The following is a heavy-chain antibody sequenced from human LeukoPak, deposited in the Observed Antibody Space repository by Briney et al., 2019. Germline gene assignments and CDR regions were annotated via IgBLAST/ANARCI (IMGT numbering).Heavy chain of an antibody. Sequence: SQTLSLTCDVSGDSVSNKNGAWNWIRQSPSRGLEWLGRTYFRSEWHTDYAVSVKGRIAITADTPKNQFSLQLASVTPEDTAVYYCASGWALSWGQGSLVTVSS. V-gene: IGHV6-1*01. D-gene: IGHD1-26*01. CDR2: TYFRSEWHT. CDR3: ASGWALS. CDR1: GDSVSNKNGA. J-gene: IGHJ5*02.